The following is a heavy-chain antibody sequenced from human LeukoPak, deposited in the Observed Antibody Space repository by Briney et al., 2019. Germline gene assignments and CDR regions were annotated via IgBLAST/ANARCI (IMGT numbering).Heavy chain of an antibody. D-gene: IGHD2-15*01. CDR3: ARGTGSSWLDP. V-gene: IGHV1-2*02. Sequence: ASVKVSCQASGYTFTAYYMHWVRQAPAQGLEWMAWINTNTGATKFAQEFQGRVTLTRDTSISTAYMELGRLTSDDTAVYYCARGTGSSWLDPRGQGTLVTVSS. CDR1: GYTFTAYY. J-gene: IGHJ5*02. CDR2: INTNTGAT.